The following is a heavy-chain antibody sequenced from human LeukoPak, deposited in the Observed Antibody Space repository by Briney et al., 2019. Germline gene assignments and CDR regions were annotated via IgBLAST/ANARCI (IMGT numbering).Heavy chain of an antibody. V-gene: IGHV3-7*01. Sequence: GGSLRLSCAASGFTFSDYWMNWVRQAPGKGLEWVANIKQDGSEKYYVDSVKGRFTISRDNAKNSLYPQMNSLRAEDTAVYYCARGARLQPMGEFWGQGTLVTVSS. CDR1: GFTFSDYW. J-gene: IGHJ4*02. CDR3: ARGARLQPMGEF. CDR2: IKQDGSEK. D-gene: IGHD4-11*01.